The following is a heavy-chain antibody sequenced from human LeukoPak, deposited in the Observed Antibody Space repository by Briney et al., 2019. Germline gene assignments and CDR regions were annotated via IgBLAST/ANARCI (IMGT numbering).Heavy chain of an antibody. J-gene: IGHJ4*02. CDR3: AKGSSNVVVEDFDY. Sequence: GGSLRLSCAASGFTFSSYSMNWVRQAPGKGLVWVSRTNNDGSITTYADSVKGRFTISRDNAKNTLYLQMNSLRAEDTAVYYCAKGSSNVVVEDFDYWGQGTLVTVSS. CDR1: GFTFSSYS. CDR2: TNNDGSIT. D-gene: IGHD2-2*01. V-gene: IGHV3-74*01.